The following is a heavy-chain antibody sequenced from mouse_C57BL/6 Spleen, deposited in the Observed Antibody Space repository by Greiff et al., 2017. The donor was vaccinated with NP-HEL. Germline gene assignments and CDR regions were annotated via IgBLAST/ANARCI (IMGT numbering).Heavy chain of an antibody. Sequence: QVQLQQSGAELVRPGTSVKVSCKASGYAFTNYLIEWVKQRPGQGLEWIGVINPGSGGTNYNEKFKGKAILTADKSSSTAYMQLSSLTSEDSAVYFCARGTYPYYFDYWGQGTTLTVSS. CDR3: ARGTYPYYFDY. CDR2: INPGSGGT. D-gene: IGHD3-3*01. J-gene: IGHJ2*01. CDR1: GYAFTNYL. V-gene: IGHV1-54*01.